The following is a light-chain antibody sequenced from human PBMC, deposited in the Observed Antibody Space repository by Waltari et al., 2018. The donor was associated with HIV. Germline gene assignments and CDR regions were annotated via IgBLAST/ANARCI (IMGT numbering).Light chain of an antibody. J-gene: IGLJ3*02. CDR3: AAWDDRLSGWV. Sequence: QSVLTPPPSASGTPGQRVTISCSGSSSNIGRNYVYWYQQLPRTAPKLLSHRNNQRPSGVPDRFSGSKSGTSVSLAISGLRSEDEADYYCAAWDDRLSGWVFGGGTKLTV. CDR1: SSNIGRNY. V-gene: IGLV1-47*01. CDR2: RNN.